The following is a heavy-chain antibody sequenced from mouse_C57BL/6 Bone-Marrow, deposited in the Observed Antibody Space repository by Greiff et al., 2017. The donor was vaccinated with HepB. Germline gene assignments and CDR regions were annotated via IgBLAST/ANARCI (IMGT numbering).Heavy chain of an antibody. CDR3: ARYGNRFAY. CDR1: GYSITSGYY. J-gene: IGHJ3*01. D-gene: IGHD2-1*01. V-gene: IGHV3-6*01. CDR2: ISYDGSN. Sequence: ESGPGLVKPSQSLSLTCSVTGYSITSGYYWNWIRQFPGNKLEWMGYISYDGSNNYNPSLKNRISITRDTSKNQFFLKLNSVTTEDTATYYCARYGNRFAYWGQGTLVTVSA.